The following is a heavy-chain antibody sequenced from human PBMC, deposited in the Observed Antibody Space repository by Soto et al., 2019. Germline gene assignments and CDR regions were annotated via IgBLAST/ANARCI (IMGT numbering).Heavy chain of an antibody. CDR2: IVVDTGNT. CDR3: AREGRWLQLLGY. Sequence: SVKVSCKASGFTFESSVVHWVRQARGQRLEWIGWIVVDTGNTNYEQKVQERVTISRDMSTTTAYMELSSLRSEDTAVYYCAREGRWLQLLGYWGQGSLVTVSS. CDR1: GFTFESSV. V-gene: IGHV1-58*01. D-gene: IGHD1-1*01. J-gene: IGHJ4*02.